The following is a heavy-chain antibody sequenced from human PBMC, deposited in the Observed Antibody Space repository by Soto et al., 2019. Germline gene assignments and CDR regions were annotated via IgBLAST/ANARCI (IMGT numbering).Heavy chain of an antibody. V-gene: IGHV1-46*03. CDR1: GYTFTSYY. CDR2: INPDGDYT. CDR3: ASGEYSSSSVAPWGMDV. J-gene: IGHJ6*02. D-gene: IGHD6-6*01. Sequence: GASVKVSCKGSGYTFTSYYIHWVRQAPGEGLEWMGIINPDGDYTTYAQKFQGRVTMTTDTSTSTFYMELRSLRSEDTAVYFCASGEYSSSSVAPWGMDVWG.